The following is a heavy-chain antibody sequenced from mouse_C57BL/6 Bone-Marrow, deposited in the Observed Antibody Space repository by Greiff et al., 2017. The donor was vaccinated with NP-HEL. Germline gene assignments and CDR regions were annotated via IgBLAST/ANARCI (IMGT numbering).Heavy chain of an antibody. J-gene: IGHJ1*03. D-gene: IGHD1-1*01. V-gene: IGHV1-69*01. CDR3: ARGITTVVATDFDV. Sequence: QVQLQQPGAELVMPGASVKLSCKASGYTFTSYWMHWVKQRPGQGLEWIGEIDPSDSYTNYNQKFKGKSTLTVDKSSSTAYMQLSSLTSEDSAVYYCARGITTVVATDFDVWGTGTTVTVSS. CDR2: IDPSDSYT. CDR1: GYTFTSYW.